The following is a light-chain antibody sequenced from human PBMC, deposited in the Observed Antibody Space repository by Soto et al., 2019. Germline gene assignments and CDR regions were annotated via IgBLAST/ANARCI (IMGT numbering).Light chain of an antibody. CDR1: QSISGW. CDR3: QQYDSFSLT. V-gene: IGKV1-5*01. CDR2: DAS. Sequence: DIQMTQSPSTLSASVGDRVTITYRASQSISGWLAWYQQKPGRAPKLLIYDASNLESGVPSRFSGSGSGTEFTLTISSLQPDDFATYYCQQYDSFSLTFGGGTTVEIK. J-gene: IGKJ4*01.